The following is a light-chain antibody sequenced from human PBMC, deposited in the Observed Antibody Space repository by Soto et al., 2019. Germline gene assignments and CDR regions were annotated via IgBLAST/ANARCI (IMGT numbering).Light chain of an antibody. CDR2: GAS. V-gene: IGKV3-20*01. CDR1: QSVSSSY. Sequence: DIVLTQSPGTLSLSPGERATLSCRASQSVSSSYLAWYQQRPGQAPRLLIYGASSRATGIPDRFSGSGSGTDFTLTISRLEPEDFATYYCQQANSFPYTFGQGTKLEIK. J-gene: IGKJ2*01. CDR3: QQANSFPYT.